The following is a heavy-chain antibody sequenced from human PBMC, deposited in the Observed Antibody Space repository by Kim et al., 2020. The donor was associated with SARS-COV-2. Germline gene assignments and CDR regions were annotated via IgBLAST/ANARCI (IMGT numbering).Heavy chain of an antibody. D-gene: IGHD3-10*01. V-gene: IGHV3-11*05. CDR3: ARDRPRGSGSYIYFDY. J-gene: IGHJ4*02. CDR1: GFTFSDYY. Sequence: GGSLRLSCAASGFTFSDYYMSWIRQAPGKGLEWVSYISSSSSYTNYADSVKGRFTISRDNAKNSLYLQMNSLRAEDTAVYYCARDRPRGSGSYIYFDYWGQGTLVTVSS. CDR2: ISSSSSYT.